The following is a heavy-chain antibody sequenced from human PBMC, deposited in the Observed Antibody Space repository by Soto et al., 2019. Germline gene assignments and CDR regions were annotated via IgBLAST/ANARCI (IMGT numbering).Heavy chain of an antibody. V-gene: IGHV3-21*01. J-gene: IGHJ6*02. Sequence: GGSLRLSCAASGFTFSSYSMNWVRQAPGKGLEWVSSISSSSSYIYYADSVKGRFTISRDNAKNSLYLQMNSLRAKDTAVYYCARDIPIVVVPAATYYYYGMDVWGQGTTVTVSS. CDR3: ARDIPIVVVPAATYYYYGMDV. D-gene: IGHD2-2*01. CDR2: ISSSSSYI. CDR1: GFTFSSYS.